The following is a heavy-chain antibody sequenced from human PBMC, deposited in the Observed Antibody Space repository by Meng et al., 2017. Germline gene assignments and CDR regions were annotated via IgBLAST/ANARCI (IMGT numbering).Heavy chain of an antibody. D-gene: IGHD5-24*01. CDR1: GFTFSSYW. V-gene: IGHV3-21*01. Sequence: VQVEEAGGGLVQPGGSLRLSCAASGFTFSSYWMHWVRQSPGKGLVWVSSISSSSSYIYYADSVKGRFTISRDNAKNSLYLQMNSLRAEDTAVYYCARAKRGDGYNLPTRPWGQGTLVTVSS. J-gene: IGHJ5*02. CDR2: ISSSSSYI. CDR3: ARAKRGDGYNLPTRP.